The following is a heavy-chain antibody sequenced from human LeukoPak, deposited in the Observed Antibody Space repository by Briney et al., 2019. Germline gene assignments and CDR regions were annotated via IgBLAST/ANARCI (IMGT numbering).Heavy chain of an antibody. V-gene: IGHV3-23*01. J-gene: IGHJ5*02. Sequence: AGSMRPSCAVSGFSFSSYAMSWVRPAPGKGMEWVSAISGSGGRTYYADSVKGWFTISRDDSKNTLYLQMNSLRAEDTAVYYCAKPPRPYYDLSWFGPWRQGALVSVSS. CDR2: ISGSGGRT. D-gene: IGHD3-22*01. CDR1: GFSFSSYA. CDR3: AKPPRPYYDLSWFGP.